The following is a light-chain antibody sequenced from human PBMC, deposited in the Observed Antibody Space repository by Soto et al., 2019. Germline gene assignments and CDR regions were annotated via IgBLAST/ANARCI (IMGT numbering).Light chain of an antibody. V-gene: IGLV1-40*01. Sequence: QSLLTQPPSVSGAPGQRVTISCTGSSSNIGAGYDVHWYQQLPGTAPKILIYGNTNRPSGVPDRFSGSKSGTSASLAITGLQAEDEADYYCQSYHSSLSLNYVFGIGPKVTVL. CDR3: QSYHSSLSLNYV. CDR1: SSNIGAGYD. J-gene: IGLJ1*01. CDR2: GNT.